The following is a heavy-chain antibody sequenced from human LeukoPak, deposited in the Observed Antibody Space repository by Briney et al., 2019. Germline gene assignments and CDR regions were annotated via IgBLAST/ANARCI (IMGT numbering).Heavy chain of an antibody. D-gene: IGHD6-13*01. CDR1: GGSVSSGSYY. V-gene: IGHV4-61*01. Sequence: SETLSLTCTVSGGSVSSGSYYWSWIRQPPGKGLEWIGYIYYSGSTNYNPSLKSRVTISVDTSKNQFSLKLSSVTAADTAVYYCASKYAAAGTYVDYWGQGTLVAVSS. CDR3: ASKYAAAGTYVDY. CDR2: IYYSGST. J-gene: IGHJ4*02.